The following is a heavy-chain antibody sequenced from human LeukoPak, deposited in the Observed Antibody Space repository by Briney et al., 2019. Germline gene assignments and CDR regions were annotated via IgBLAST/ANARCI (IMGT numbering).Heavy chain of an antibody. Sequence: GGSLRLSCAASGFTVSSYGMTWFRQAPGKGLEWVSAFSATDGSEQYAESVKGRFTISRDNSKNSLYLQMNSLRDEDTALYYCAKARIAAAGTGAFDVWGQGTMVTVSS. D-gene: IGHD6-13*01. CDR3: AKARIAAAGTGAFDV. V-gene: IGHV3-23*01. CDR2: FSATDGSE. CDR1: GFTVSSYG. J-gene: IGHJ3*01.